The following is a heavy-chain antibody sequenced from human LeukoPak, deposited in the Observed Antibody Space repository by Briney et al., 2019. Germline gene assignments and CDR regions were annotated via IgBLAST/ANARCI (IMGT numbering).Heavy chain of an antibody. D-gene: IGHD5-18*01. Sequence: GGSLRLSCAASGFSFVNHWMSWVRQAPGKGLEWLANIKQDGSETYYLDSVKGRFTVSRDNAKNSLYLQMNTLRAEDTAIYYCAIRIQLWSFDYWGQGTLVTVSS. CDR3: AIRIQLWSFDY. CDR1: GFSFVNHW. CDR2: IKQDGSET. V-gene: IGHV3-7*01. J-gene: IGHJ4*02.